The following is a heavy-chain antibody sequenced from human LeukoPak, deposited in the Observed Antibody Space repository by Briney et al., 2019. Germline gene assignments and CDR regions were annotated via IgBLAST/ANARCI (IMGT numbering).Heavy chain of an antibody. CDR1: GFTFSDYY. CDR2: ISSSGSTI. J-gene: IGHJ5*02. Sequence: GGSLRLSCAASGFTFSDYYMSWVRQAPGKGLEWVSYISSSGSTIYYADSVKGRFTISRDNAKSSLYLQMNSLRAEDTAVYYCARWPYGGNSNNWFDPWGQGTLVTVSS. V-gene: IGHV3-11*01. D-gene: IGHD4-17*01. CDR3: ARWPYGGNSNNWFDP.